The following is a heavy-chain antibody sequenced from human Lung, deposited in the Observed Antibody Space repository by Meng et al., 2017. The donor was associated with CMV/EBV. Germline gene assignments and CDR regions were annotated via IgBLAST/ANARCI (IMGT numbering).Heavy chain of an antibody. CDR1: GGSISSYH. Sequence: GSLRLXCTVSGGSISSYHWSWLRQPPGKGLEWIGYIYYSGSTNYNTSLKSRVTISVDTAKNQFSLKLSSVTAADTAVYYCARVGRSGSYLPGLDDSVQGXLVTVSS. D-gene: IGHD1-26*01. CDR2: IYYSGST. J-gene: IGHJ4*02. CDR3: ARVGRSGSYLPGLDD. V-gene: IGHV4-59*01.